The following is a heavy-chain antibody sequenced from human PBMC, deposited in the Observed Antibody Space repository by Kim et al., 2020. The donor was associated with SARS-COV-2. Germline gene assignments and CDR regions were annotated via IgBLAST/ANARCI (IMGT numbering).Heavy chain of an antibody. J-gene: IGHJ6*02. D-gene: IGHD2-2*01. CDR2: INPSGGST. V-gene: IGHV1-46*01. CDR3: ARDSVHGACSSTSCPPYYYYGMDV. CDR1: GYTFTSYY. Sequence: ASVKVSCKASGYTFTSYYMHWVRQAPGQGLEWMGIINPSGGSTSYAQKFQGRVTMTRDTSTSTVYMELTSLRSEDTAVYYCARDSVHGACSSTSCPPYYYYGMDVWGQGTTVTVSS.